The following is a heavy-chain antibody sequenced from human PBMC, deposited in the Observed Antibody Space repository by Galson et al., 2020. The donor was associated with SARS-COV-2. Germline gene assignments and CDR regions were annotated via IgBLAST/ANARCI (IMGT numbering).Heavy chain of an antibody. CDR2: IYYSGST. J-gene: IGHJ3*02. V-gene: IGHV4-31*03. Sequence: SETLSLTCTVSGGSISSGGYYWSWIRQHPGKGLEWIGYIYYSGSTYYNPSLKSRVTISVDTSKNQFSLKLSSVTAADTAVYYCARVPITMIVVVSAFEIGGQGTMGTVAS. D-gene: IGHD3-22*01. CDR1: GGSISSGGYY. CDR3: ARVPITMIVVVSAFEI.